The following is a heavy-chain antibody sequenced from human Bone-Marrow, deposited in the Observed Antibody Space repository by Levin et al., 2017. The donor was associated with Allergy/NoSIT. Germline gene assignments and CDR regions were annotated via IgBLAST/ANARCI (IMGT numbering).Heavy chain of an antibody. D-gene: IGHD3-3*01. Sequence: SCAASGFTFSSYAMHWVRQAPGKGLEWVAVISYDGSNKYYADSVKGRFTISRDNSKNTLYLQMNSLRAEDTAVYYCARPKEPYDFYTPFDPWGQGTLVTVSS. CDR1: GFTFSSYA. CDR3: ARPKEPYDFYTPFDP. V-gene: IGHV3-30-3*01. J-gene: IGHJ5*02. CDR2: ISYDGSNK.